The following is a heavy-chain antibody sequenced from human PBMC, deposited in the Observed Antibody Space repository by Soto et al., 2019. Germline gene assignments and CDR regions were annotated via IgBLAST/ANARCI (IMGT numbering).Heavy chain of an antibody. D-gene: IGHD2-2*01. V-gene: IGHV1-24*01. CDR1: GYTFTRSG. J-gene: IGHJ6*02. CDR2: FDPEDGET. Sequence: ASVKVSCKASGYTFTRSGISWVRQAPGKGLEWMGGFDPEDGETIYAQKFQGRVXITADESTNTADMELRSLRSEDTAVYYCAREGLVLVPTTVNSDYYYYAMDVWGQGTTVTVSS. CDR3: AREGLVLVPTTVNSDYYYYAMDV.